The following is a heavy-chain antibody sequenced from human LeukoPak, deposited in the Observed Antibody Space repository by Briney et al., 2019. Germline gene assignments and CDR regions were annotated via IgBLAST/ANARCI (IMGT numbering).Heavy chain of an antibody. CDR2: IYYSGST. J-gene: IGHJ3*02. V-gene: IGHV4-59*01. CDR3: ARVQLTHDAFDM. Sequence: SESLSLTCTVSGGSIGCYYWSWIRQPPGKGLEWIGYIYYSGSTNYNPSLKSRVTISVDTSKNQFSLKLSSVTAADTAVYYCARVQLTHDAFDMWGQGTMVTVSS. D-gene: IGHD4-11*01. CDR1: GGSIGCYY.